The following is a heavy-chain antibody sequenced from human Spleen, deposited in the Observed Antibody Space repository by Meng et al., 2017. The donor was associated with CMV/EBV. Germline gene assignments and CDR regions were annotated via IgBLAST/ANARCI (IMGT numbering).Heavy chain of an antibody. V-gene: IGHV4-34*01. D-gene: IGHD6-19*01. CDR3: ARGNSGREWFDP. J-gene: IGHJ5*02. CDR1: GGSFSGYD. CDR2: INHSGST. Sequence: QGPPPQWGAGLLEPSETLSLTCAGYGGSFSGYDWSWIRKPPGKGLEWIGEINHSGSTNYNPSLKSRVTISVDTSKNQFSLKLSSVTAADTAVYYCARGNSGREWFDPWGQGTLVTVSS.